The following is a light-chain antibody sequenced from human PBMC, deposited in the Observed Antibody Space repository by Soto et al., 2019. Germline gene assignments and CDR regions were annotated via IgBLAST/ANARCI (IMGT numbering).Light chain of an antibody. CDR3: KVCDSGSAPVV. V-gene: IGLV3-21*02. Sequence: SYELTQPPSVSVAPGQTARITCGGKNIGSKSVHWYQQRPGQAPVLVVYDDSDRPSGIPERFSGSNSGNTATLTIIRVEAGDEADYYCKVCDSGSAPVVLGGGTKVTVL. J-gene: IGLJ2*01. CDR1: NIGSKS. CDR2: DDS.